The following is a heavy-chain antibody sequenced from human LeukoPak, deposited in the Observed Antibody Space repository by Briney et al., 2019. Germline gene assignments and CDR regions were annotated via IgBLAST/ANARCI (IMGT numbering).Heavy chain of an antibody. CDR1: GSSISPHH. D-gene: IGHD3-3*01. CDR3: ARIQPSCPGLGFCSFDI. V-gene: IGHV4-59*11. CDR2: IYYRGTT. Sequence: SETLSLTCSVSGSSISPHHWTWIRQAPGAGLEWMGYIYYRGTTNYSPSLKNRLTMSVDTSKNQISLKLPSVTAADTAVYYCARIQPSCPGLGFCSFDIWGQGTLATVSS. J-gene: IGHJ3*02.